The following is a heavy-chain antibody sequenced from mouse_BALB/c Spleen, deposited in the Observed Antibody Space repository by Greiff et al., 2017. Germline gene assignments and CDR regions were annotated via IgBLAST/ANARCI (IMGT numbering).Heavy chain of an antibody. CDR3: ARHSYYGNYYYAMDY. CDR1: GFTFSSYG. Sequence: EVQVVESGGDLVKPGGSLKLSCAASGFTFSSYGMSWVRQTPDKRLEWVATISSGGSYTYYPDSVKGRFTISRDNAKNTLYLQMSSLKSEDTAMYYCARHSYYGNYYYAMDYWGQGTSVTVSS. V-gene: IGHV5-6*01. CDR2: ISSGGSYT. J-gene: IGHJ4*01. D-gene: IGHD2-10*01.